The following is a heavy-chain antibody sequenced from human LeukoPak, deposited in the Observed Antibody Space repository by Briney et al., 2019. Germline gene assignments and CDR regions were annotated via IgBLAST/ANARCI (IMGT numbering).Heavy chain of an antibody. D-gene: IGHD3-10*01. CDR2: IYYSGST. CDR1: GGSISSSSYY. J-gene: IGHJ5*02. V-gene: IGHV4-31*03. Sequence: PSETLSLTGTVSGGSISSSSYYWSWIRQHPGKALEWIGYIYYSGSTYYNPSLKSRVPISVDTSKNQFSLKPSSVTAADTAVYYCARDGGSWGRGGGSWFDPWGQGTLVTVSS. CDR3: ARDGGSWGRGGGSWFDP.